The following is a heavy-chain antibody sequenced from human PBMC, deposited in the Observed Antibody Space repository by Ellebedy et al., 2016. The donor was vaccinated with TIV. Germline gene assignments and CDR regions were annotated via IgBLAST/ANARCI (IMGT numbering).Heavy chain of an antibody. Sequence: ASVKVSXXVSGYTLTELSMHWVRQAPGKGLEWMGGFDPEDGETIYAQKFQGRVTMTEDTSTDTAYMELSSLRSEDTAVYYCARARFGEYGIDYWGQGTLVTVSS. CDR3: ARARFGEYGIDY. J-gene: IGHJ4*02. CDR1: GYTLTELS. CDR2: FDPEDGET. V-gene: IGHV1-24*01. D-gene: IGHD3-10*01.